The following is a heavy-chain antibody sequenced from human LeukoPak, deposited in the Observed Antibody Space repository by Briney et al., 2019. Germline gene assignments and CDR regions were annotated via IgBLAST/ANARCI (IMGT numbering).Heavy chain of an antibody. D-gene: IGHD2-15*01. V-gene: IGHV1-18*01. CDR1: GGTFSSYG. Sequence: ASVKVSCKASGGTFSSYGISWVRQAPGQGLEWMGWISGYNGNAKYAQNLQGRGTMTTDTSTSTAYMELRSLRSDDTAVYYCARELGRYCSGGDCPYAHWGQGTPVTVSS. CDR3: ARELGRYCSGGDCPYAH. J-gene: IGHJ4*02. CDR2: ISGYNGNA.